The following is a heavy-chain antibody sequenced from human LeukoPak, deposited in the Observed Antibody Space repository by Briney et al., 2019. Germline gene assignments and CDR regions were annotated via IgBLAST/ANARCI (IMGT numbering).Heavy chain of an antibody. CDR2: ISAYNGNT. D-gene: IGHD6-19*01. V-gene: IGHV1-18*01. Sequence: GASVKVSCKASGYTFTCYGISWVRQAPGQGLEWMGWISAYNGNTNYAQKLQGRVTMTTDTSTSTAYMELRSLRSDDTAVYYCARATSVAVAGIFDYWGQGTLVTVSS. CDR3: ARATSVAVAGIFDY. CDR1: GYTFTCYG. J-gene: IGHJ4*02.